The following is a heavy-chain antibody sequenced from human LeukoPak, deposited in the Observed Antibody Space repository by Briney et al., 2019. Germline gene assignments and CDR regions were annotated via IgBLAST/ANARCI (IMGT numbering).Heavy chain of an antibody. D-gene: IGHD6-13*01. J-gene: IGHJ4*02. CDR1: RASINNYH. CDR2: ISDSGSN. CDR3: ARHSRRLGAAGTLDS. V-gene: IGHV4-59*01. Sequence: PSETLSLTCTVSRASINNYHWSWIRQPPGKGLEWIGTISDSGSNNYNTSLKSRVSFSEDTSKNYLSLNLTSVTVADTAVYYYARHSRRLGAAGTLDSWGLGTLVVVS.